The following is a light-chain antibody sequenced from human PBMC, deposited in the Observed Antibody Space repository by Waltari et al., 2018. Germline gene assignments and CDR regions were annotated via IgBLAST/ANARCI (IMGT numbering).Light chain of an antibody. CDR3: QHYVRLPAT. CDR2: GAS. CDR1: QSVSRT. Sequence: TVLTQSPGSLSSSPGERVTLPCRASQSVSRTLAWYQQKPGQAPRLLIFGASNRATGIPDRFSGSGSGTDFSLTISRLEPEDFAVYYCQHYVRLPATFGRGTKVEIK. J-gene: IGKJ1*01. V-gene: IGKV3-20*01.